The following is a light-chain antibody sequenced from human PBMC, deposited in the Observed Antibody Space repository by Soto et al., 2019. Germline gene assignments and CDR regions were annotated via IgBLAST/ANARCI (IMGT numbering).Light chain of an antibody. J-gene: IGKJ1*01. CDR2: DAS. Sequence: EIVMTQSPATLSVSPGERATLSCRASQRVSNDFAWYQQKPDQAPRLLIYDASNRATGIPARFSGSGSGTDFTLSISSLEPEDFAVYYCQQYGSSPWTFGQGTKVDIK. CDR1: QRVSND. V-gene: IGKV3D-15*02. CDR3: QQYGSSPWT.